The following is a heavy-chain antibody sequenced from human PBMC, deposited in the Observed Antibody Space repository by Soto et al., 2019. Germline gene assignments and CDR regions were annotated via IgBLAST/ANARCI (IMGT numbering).Heavy chain of an antibody. CDR2: IKQDGSEK. CDR3: ARGAREWSEYYYYMDV. Sequence: PGGSLRLSCAASGFTFSSYWMSWVRQAPGKGLEWVANIKQDGSEKYYVDSVKGRFTISRDNAKNSLYLQMNSLRAEDTAVYYCARGAREWSEYYYYMDVWGKGTTVTVSS. J-gene: IGHJ6*03. D-gene: IGHD3-3*01. V-gene: IGHV3-7*01. CDR1: GFTFSSYW.